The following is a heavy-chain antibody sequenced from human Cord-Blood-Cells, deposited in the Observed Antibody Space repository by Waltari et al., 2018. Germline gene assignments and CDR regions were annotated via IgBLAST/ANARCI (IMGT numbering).Heavy chain of an antibody. CDR1: GYTFTSYA. V-gene: IGHV1-3*01. CDR3: ARGGYSSSWYVNFDY. D-gene: IGHD6-13*01. CDR2: INAGNGNT. J-gene: IGHJ4*02. Sequence: VQLVQSGAEVKKPGASVKVSCKASGYTFTSYAMHWVRQAPGQRLELMGWINAGNGNTKYSQKFQGRVTITRDTSASTAYMELSSLRSEDTAVYYCARGGYSSSWYVNFDYWGQGTLVTVSS.